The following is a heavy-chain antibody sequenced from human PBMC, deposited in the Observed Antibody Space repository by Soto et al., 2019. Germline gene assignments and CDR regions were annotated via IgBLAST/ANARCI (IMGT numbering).Heavy chain of an antibody. CDR3: ARDRRRTNGYFQQ. CDR1: GGTFSSYA. CDR2: IIPIFGTA. J-gene: IGHJ1*01. V-gene: IGHV1-69*13. Sequence: SVKVSCKASGGTFSSYAISWVRQAPGQGLEWMGGIIPIFGTANYAQKFQGRVTITADESTSTAYMELSSLRSEDTAVYYCARDRRRTNGYFQQWGQGTLVTVSS.